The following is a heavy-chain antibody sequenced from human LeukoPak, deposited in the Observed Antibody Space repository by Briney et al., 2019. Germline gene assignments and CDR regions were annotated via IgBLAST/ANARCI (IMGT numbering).Heavy chain of an antibody. CDR1: GGSFSGHH. V-gene: IGHV4-4*09. Sequence: PSETLSLTCTVSGGSFSGHHWNWIRQPPGKGLECIGYVYFSGITNYNPSLKSRVTMSVDTSKNQLSLKLSSVTAADTAVYYCARTARLPDSWGQGTLVTVSS. D-gene: IGHD2-21*01. J-gene: IGHJ4*02. CDR2: VYFSGIT. CDR3: ARTARLPDS.